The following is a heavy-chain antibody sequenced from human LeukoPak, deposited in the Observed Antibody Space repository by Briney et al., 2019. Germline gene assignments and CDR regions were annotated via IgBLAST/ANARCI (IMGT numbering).Heavy chain of an antibody. Sequence: SAKVSCKASGSTFSNYGITWVRQAPGQGLEWMGRIIPILDVALYAQKFQGRVTITADKSTSTAYMELSSLRSEDTAVYYCARVVDIVATTYYFDYWGQGTLVTVSS. CDR2: IIPILDVA. CDR1: GSTFSNYG. J-gene: IGHJ4*02. V-gene: IGHV1-69*04. CDR3: ARVVDIVATTYYFDY. D-gene: IGHD5-12*01.